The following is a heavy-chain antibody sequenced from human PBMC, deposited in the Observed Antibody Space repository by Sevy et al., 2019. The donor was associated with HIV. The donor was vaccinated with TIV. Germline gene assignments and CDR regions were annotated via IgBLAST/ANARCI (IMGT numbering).Heavy chain of an antibody. CDR1: GFNFNNYA. D-gene: IGHD3-3*01. V-gene: IGHV3-23*01. CDR2: ISFSGSKT. CDR3: AKTPFMDFWNDYYSFYFDF. Sequence: GGSLRLSCAAAGFNFNNYAMTWVRQAPGKGLEWVSGISFSGSKTYYAESVKGRFSISRDPSKNTLYLQMNNVRVEDTTVYLCAKTPFMDFWNDYYSFYFDFWGQGTLVTVSS. J-gene: IGHJ4*02.